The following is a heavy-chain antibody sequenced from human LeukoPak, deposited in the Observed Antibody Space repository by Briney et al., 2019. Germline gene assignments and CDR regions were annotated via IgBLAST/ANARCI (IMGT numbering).Heavy chain of an antibody. CDR1: GFTFSSYE. D-gene: IGHD3-10*01. J-gene: IGHJ5*02. V-gene: IGHV3-48*03. CDR2: ISSSGSTI. Sequence: GGSLRHSCAASGFTFSSYEMNWVRQAPGKGLEWVSYISSSGSTIYYADSVKGRFTISRDNAKNSLYLQMNSLRAEDTAVYYCARAGRVGYYYGSGTFSWFDPWGQGTLVTVSS. CDR3: ARAGRVGYYYGSGTFSWFDP.